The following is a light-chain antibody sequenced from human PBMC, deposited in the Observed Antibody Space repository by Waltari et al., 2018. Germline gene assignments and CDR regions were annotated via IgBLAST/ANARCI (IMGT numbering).Light chain of an antibody. V-gene: IGLV2-14*03. CDR3: SSYTSSNTLG. CDR2: DVS. CDR1: SSDVGGYNY. Sequence: QSALTQPASVSGSPGQSITISCTGTSSDVGGYNYVSWYQQHPGKAPKLMIYDVSKRPSGVSKRFSGSKSGNTASLTISGLQAEDEADYYCSSYTSSNTLGFGTGTKVTVL. J-gene: IGLJ1*01.